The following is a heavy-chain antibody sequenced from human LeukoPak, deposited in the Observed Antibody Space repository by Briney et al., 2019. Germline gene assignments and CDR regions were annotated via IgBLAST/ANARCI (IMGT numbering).Heavy chain of an antibody. CDR2: IYTSGST. V-gene: IGHV4-61*02. CDR1: GGSISSGSYY. Sequence: PSETLSLTCTVSGGSISSGSYYWSWIRQPAGKGLEWIGRIYTSGSTNYNPSLKSRVTISVDTSKNQFSLKLSSVTAADTAVYYCARDAHITMVRGVMYWFDPWGQGTLVTVSS. J-gene: IGHJ5*02. CDR3: ARDAHITMVRGVMYWFDP. D-gene: IGHD3-10*01.